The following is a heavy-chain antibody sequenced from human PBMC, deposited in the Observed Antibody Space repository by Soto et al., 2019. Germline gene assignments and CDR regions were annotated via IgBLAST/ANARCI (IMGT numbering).Heavy chain of an antibody. CDR3: AAFATTGDAFDV. D-gene: IGHD4-17*01. J-gene: IGHJ3*01. V-gene: IGHV1-58*01. Sequence: ASVKVSCKASGSTFTRSAVQLVRQARVQLPELIVWIVVGIFNTNHSQKFQERFTITMYMSTSTSYIELRSLRSEDTAVYYCAAFATTGDAFDVWG. CDR1: GSTFTRSA. CDR2: IVVGIFNT.